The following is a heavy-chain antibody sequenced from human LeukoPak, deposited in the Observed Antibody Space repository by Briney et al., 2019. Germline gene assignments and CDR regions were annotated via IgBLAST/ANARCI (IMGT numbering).Heavy chain of an antibody. D-gene: IGHD3-22*01. Sequence: GGSLKLSCAASGFTFSDSAIHWVRQASGKGLEWVGRIRSKPQSYATAYDESLKGRFTISRDDSKNTAYLQMSSLKIEDTAVYYCAKDLHSSGYPGFDYWGQGTLVTVSS. CDR1: GFTFSDSA. J-gene: IGHJ4*02. CDR3: AKDLHSSGYPGFDY. CDR2: IRSKPQSYAT. V-gene: IGHV3-73*01.